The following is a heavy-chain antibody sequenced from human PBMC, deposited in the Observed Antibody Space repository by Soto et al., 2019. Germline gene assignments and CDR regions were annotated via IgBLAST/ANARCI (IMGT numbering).Heavy chain of an antibody. J-gene: IGHJ4*02. Sequence: TLSLTCALSGDSVSSYSAAWNWIRHSPSRGLEWLGRTHYRSKWYTDYAVSVKSRISINADTSKNQFSLQLNSVTPEDTAVYYCVRARSSSSAEDYFDTWGQGTLVTVSS. V-gene: IGHV6-1*01. D-gene: IGHD6-6*01. CDR2: THYRSKWYT. CDR3: VRARSSSSAEDYFDT. CDR1: GDSVSSYSAA.